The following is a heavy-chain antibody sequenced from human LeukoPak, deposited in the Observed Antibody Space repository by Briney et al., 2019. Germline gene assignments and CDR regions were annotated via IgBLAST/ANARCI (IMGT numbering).Heavy chain of an antibody. CDR3: ARVGYYGSGSYYDFDY. CDR2: IYHSGST. D-gene: IGHD3-10*01. J-gene: IGHJ4*02. V-gene: IGHV4-38-2*01. CDR1: GYSLSSGYY. Sequence: SETLSLTCAVSGYSLSSGYYWGWIRQPPGKGLEWVGSIYHSGSTYYNPSLKSRVTISVDTSKNQFSLKLSSVTAADTAVYYCARVGYYGSGSYYDFDYWGQGTLVTVSS.